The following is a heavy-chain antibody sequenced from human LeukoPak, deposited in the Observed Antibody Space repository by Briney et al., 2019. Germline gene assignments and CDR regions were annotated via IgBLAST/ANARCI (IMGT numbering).Heavy chain of an antibody. CDR1: GGSISGYY. J-gene: IGHJ4*02. Sequence: PSGTLSLTCTVSGGSISGYYWSWIRQPPGKGLEWIGYVSYSGSTNYNPSLKSRVTMSLDTSKNQFSLKLSSVTAADTAMYYCARGYCSSTSCIFDYWGQGTLVTVSS. CDR3: ARGYCSSTSCIFDY. CDR2: VSYSGST. D-gene: IGHD2-2*01. V-gene: IGHV4-59*01.